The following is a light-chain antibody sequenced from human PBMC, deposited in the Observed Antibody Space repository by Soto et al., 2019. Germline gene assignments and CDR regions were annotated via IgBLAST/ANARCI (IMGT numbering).Light chain of an antibody. Sequence: EIVLTQSAANLSLSPGEGASLXCSASQSVGSHYLAWYQREPGQAPKLPIYGASSRATGTPDRCSGSGSATDFTPTISRLEPEDFSVYYCQQYATTPFTFGPGTKVDIK. V-gene: IGKV3-20*01. J-gene: IGKJ3*01. CDR2: GAS. CDR3: QQYATTPFT. CDR1: QSVGSHY.